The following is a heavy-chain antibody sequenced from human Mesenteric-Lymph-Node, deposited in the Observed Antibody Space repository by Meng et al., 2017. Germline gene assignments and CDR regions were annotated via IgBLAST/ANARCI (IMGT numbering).Heavy chain of an antibody. V-gene: IGHV3-30*01. Sequence: GESLKIPRVASGFTFASSAMHWVRQAPGKGLEWVTVVSSFVNNKYYADSVKGRFTISRDNSKNTLFLEMNSLGPEDTAVYYCAKDGGVGFTDFDYWSQGTLVTVSS. J-gene: IGHJ4*02. CDR3: AKDGGVGFTDFDY. D-gene: IGHD3-16*01. CDR2: VSSFVNNK. CDR1: GFTFASSA.